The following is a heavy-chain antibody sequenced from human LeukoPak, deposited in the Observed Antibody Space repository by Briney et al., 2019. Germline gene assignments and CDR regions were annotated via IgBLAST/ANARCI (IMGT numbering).Heavy chain of an antibody. CDR3: ARLREIPVFGVVTKSTSYFDY. V-gene: IGHV3-7*01. J-gene: IGHJ4*02. CDR1: GFTFSTYA. Sequence: GGSLRLSCAASGFTFSTYAMSWVRQAPGKGLELVANIKQDRSEKYYVDSVKGRFTISRDNAKNSLYLQMNSLRAEDTAVYYCARLREIPVFGVVTKSTSYFDYWGQGTLVTVSS. CDR2: IKQDRSEK. D-gene: IGHD3-3*01.